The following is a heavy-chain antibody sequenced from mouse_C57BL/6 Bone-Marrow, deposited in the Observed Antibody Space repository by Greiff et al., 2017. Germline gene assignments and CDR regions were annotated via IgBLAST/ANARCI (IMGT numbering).Heavy chain of an antibody. CDR1: GFNIKDDY. Sequence: VQLQQSGAELVRPGASVKLSCTASGFNIKDDYMHWVKQRPEQGLEWIGWIDPENGDTEYASKFQGKATITADTSANTAYLQLSSLTSEDTAGYYCTRADYSNYFDYWGQGTTLTVSS. J-gene: IGHJ2*01. D-gene: IGHD2-5*01. CDR2: IDPENGDT. CDR3: TRADYSNYFDY. V-gene: IGHV14-4*01.